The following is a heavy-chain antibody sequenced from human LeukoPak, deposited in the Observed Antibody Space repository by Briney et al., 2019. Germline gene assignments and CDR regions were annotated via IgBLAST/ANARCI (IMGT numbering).Heavy chain of an antibody. D-gene: IGHD3-22*01. CDR2: TYYRSKWYN. J-gene: IGHJ6*02. Sequence: SQTLSLTCAISGDSVSSNSAAWNWIRQSPSRGLEWLGRTYYRSKWYNDYAVSVKSRITINLDTSKNQFSLQLNSVTPEDTAVYYCAREKRSSGYYFYYYGMDVWGQGTTVTVSS. CDR1: GDSVSSNSAA. V-gene: IGHV6-1*01. CDR3: AREKRSSGYYFYYYGMDV.